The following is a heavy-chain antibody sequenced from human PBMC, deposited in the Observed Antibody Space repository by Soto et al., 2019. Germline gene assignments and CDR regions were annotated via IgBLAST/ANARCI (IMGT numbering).Heavy chain of an antibody. CDR2: ISASGDST. CDR3: SKDRDDYFPPRFDP. J-gene: IGHJ5*02. Sequence: EVQLLESGGDLVQPGGSLRLSCVASGLIFRRYAMSWVRQAPGKGLEWVSSISASGDSTYYSDSVKGRFTVSRDNSKNTMYLQMNSLRGEDTATYYCSKDRDDYFPPRFDPWGQGTLVIVSS. V-gene: IGHV3-23*01. D-gene: IGHD3-16*01. CDR1: GLIFRRYA.